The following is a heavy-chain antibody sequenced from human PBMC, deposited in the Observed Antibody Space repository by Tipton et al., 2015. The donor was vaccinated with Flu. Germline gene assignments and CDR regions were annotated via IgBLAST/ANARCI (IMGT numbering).Heavy chain of an antibody. V-gene: IGHV4-59*13. J-gene: IGHJ5*02. Sequence: LRLSCAASGFTFSSYAMSWVRRAPGKGLEWIGYIYYSGSTNYNPSLKSRVTISVDTSKNQFSLKLSSVTAADTAVYYCARGVVRGENWFDPWGQGTLVTVSS. CDR3: ARGVVRGENWFDP. D-gene: IGHD3-10*01. CDR1: GFTFSSYA. CDR2: IYYSGST.